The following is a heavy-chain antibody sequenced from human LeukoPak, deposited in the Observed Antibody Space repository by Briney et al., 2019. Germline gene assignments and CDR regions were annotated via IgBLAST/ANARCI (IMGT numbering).Heavy chain of an antibody. J-gene: IGHJ4*02. Sequence: ASVKVSCKASGYTFTSYVINWVRQATGQGLEWMGWMNPSSGNTGSAQKFQGRLTMTRNTSISTAYMELSSLRSEDTAVYYCARRSQAGGTGIGYWGQGTLVTVSS. CDR3: ARRSQAGGTGIGY. V-gene: IGHV1-8*01. D-gene: IGHD6-19*01. CDR1: GYTFTSYV. CDR2: MNPSSGNT.